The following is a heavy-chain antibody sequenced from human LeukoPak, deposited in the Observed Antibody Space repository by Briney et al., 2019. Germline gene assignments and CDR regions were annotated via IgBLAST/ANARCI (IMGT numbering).Heavy chain of an antibody. CDR3: AISTYYYGSSGYTDY. Sequence: GGSLRLSCAASGFTFSSYSMNWVRLAPGKGLEWVSSISSSSSYIYYADSVKGRFTISRDNAKNSLYLQMNSLRAEDTAVYYCAISTYYYGSSGYTDYWGQGTLVTVSS. V-gene: IGHV3-21*01. J-gene: IGHJ4*02. CDR2: ISSSSSYI. D-gene: IGHD3-22*01. CDR1: GFTFSSYS.